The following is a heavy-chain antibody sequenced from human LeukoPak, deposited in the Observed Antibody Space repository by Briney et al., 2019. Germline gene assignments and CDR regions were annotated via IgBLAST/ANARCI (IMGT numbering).Heavy chain of an antibody. CDR2: IYYSGST. D-gene: IGHD3-3*01. V-gene: IGHV4-39*07. CDR3: ASSNRPQYYDFWSGTYSYYYYGMDV. J-gene: IGHJ6*02. Sequence: PSETLSLTCTVSGGSISSSSYSWGWIRQPPGKGLEWIGSIYYSGSTYYNPSLKSRVTISVDTSKNQFSLKLSSVTAADTAVYYCASSNRPQYYDFWSGTYSYYYYGMDVWGQGTTVTVSS. CDR1: GGSISSSSYS.